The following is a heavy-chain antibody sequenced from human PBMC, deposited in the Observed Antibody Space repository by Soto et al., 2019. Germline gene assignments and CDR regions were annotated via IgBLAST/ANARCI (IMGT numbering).Heavy chain of an antibody. CDR1: GYTFTSYA. D-gene: IGHD1-26*01. V-gene: IGHV1-3*01. CDR2: INAGNGNT. CDR3: ARVVGRLFAFDI. J-gene: IGHJ3*02. Sequence: ASVKVSCKASGYTFTSYAMHWVRQAPGQRLEWMGWINAGNGNTKYSQKFQGRVTITRDTSASTAYMELSSLRSEDTAVYYCARVVGRLFAFDIWGPGTMVTVSS.